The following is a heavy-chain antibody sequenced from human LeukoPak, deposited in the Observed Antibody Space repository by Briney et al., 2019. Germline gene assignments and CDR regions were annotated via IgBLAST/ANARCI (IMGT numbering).Heavy chain of an antibody. CDR2: INWNGGST. Sequence: PGGSLRLSCAASGFTFDDYGMSWVRQAPGKGLEWVSGINWNGGSTGYADSVRGRFTISRDNAKNSLYPQMNSLRAEDTAVYYCARNAYGAQTPSDVWGQGTTVTVSS. V-gene: IGHV3-20*04. CDR3: ARNAYGAQTPSDV. J-gene: IGHJ6*02. D-gene: IGHD4-17*01. CDR1: GFTFDDYG.